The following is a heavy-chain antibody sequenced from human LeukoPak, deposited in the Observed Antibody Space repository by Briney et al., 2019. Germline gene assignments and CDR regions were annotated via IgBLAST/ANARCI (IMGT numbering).Heavy chain of an antibody. J-gene: IGHJ5*02. CDR2: IYYSGST. CDR3: ARSIVVVVAATKRVWFDP. D-gene: IGHD2-15*01. CDR1: GGSISSGGYY. V-gene: IGHV4-31*03. Sequence: PSETLSLTCTVSGGSISSGGYYWSWIRQHPGKGLEWIGYIYYSGSTYYNPSLKSRVTISVDTSKNQFSLKLSSVTAADTAVYYCARSIVVVVAATKRVWFDPWGQGTLVTVSS.